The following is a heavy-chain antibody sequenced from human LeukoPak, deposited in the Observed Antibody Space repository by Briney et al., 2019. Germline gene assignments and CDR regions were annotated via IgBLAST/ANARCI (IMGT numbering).Heavy chain of an antibody. V-gene: IGHV4-61*05. CDR2: IYYSGST. J-gene: IGHJ4*02. CDR1: GGSISSSSYY. D-gene: IGHD3-16*01. CDR3: ARAPPGDLGDFDY. Sequence: SETLSLTCTVSGGSISSSSYYWGWIRQPPGKGLEWIGYIYYSGSTNYNPSLKSRVTISVDTSKNQFSLKLSSVTAADTAVYYCARAPPGDLGDFDYWGQGTLVTVSS.